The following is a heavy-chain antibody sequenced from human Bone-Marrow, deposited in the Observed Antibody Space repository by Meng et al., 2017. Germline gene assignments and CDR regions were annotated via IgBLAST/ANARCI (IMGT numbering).Heavy chain of an antibody. J-gene: IGHJ4*02. D-gene: IGHD6-13*01. CDR2: INPKSGDT. Sequence: QVQVLKSGTEVKKPWASVKVTSKPSGYTFPDYWLHWVRRAPGQVLEWMGRINPKSGDTHYAQRFQGRVTMTGDTSISTAYMELSGLRSDDTAMYYCARDEDISAAGKLFGDYWGQGTLVTVSS. V-gene: IGHV1-2*06. CDR1: GYTFPDYW. CDR3: ARDEDISAAGKLFGDY.